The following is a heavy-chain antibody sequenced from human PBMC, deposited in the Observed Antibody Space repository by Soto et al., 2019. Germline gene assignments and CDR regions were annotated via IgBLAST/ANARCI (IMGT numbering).Heavy chain of an antibody. D-gene: IGHD6-6*01. J-gene: IGHJ3*02. CDR1: GYTFTSYG. CDR2: ISAYNGNT. Sequence: QVQLVQSGAEVKKPGASVKVSCKASGYTFTSYGISWVRQAPGQGLEWMGWISAYNGNTNYAQKVQGRVTMTTDTSTSTAYMELRSLRSDDTAVYYCARGQYSSSWSTFCAFDIWGQGTMVTVSS. CDR3: ARGQYSSSWSTFCAFDI. V-gene: IGHV1-18*01.